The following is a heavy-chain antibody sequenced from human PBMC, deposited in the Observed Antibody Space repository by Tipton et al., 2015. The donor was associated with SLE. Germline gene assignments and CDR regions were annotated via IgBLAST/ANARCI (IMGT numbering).Heavy chain of an antibody. J-gene: IGHJ4*02. V-gene: IGHV4-38-2*01. CDR2: IYHSGST. CDR3: ARGRSYFDY. CDR1: GYSISSGYY. Sequence: TLSLTCAVSGYSISSGYYWGWIRQPPGKGLEWIGSIYHSGSTYYNPSLKSRVTISVDTSKNQFSLKLSSVTAADTAVYYCARGRSYFDYWGQGTLVTVSS.